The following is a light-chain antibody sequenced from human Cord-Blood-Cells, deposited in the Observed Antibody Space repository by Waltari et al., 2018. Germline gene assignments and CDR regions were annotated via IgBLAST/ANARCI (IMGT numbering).Light chain of an antibody. CDR1: SSSVGGYNY. CDR2: DVS. Sequence: ALTQPASVSGSPGQSITISCTGTSSSVGGYNYVSCYQQHPGKAPKLMIYDVSNRPSGVSNRFSGSKSGNTASLTISGLQAEDEADYYCSSYTSSSTLVVFGGGTKLTVL. J-gene: IGLJ2*01. V-gene: IGLV2-14*01. CDR3: SSYTSSSTLVV.